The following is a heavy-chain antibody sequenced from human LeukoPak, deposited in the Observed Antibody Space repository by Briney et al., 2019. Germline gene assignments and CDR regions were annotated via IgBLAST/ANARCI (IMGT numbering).Heavy chain of an antibody. D-gene: IGHD3-3*01. CDR3: ATGYYEPFAT. CDR2: ISDTGKT. Sequence: PSETLSLTCTFSGASVSNYYWDWLRQTPGKGLEWIGYISDTGKTDSNPSLKSRVSISLGPANKQFSLRLRSVTAADSAVYYCATGYYEPFATWGPGILVTVSS. J-gene: IGHJ5*02. CDR1: GASVSNYY. V-gene: IGHV4-59*02.